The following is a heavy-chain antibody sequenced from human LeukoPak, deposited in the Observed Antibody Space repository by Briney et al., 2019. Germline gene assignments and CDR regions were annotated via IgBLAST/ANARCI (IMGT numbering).Heavy chain of an antibody. CDR3: ARQRLYQGRGDYYGMDV. J-gene: IGHJ6*02. Sequence: SQTLSLTCALSGDSVSSNSVAWNWIRQSPSRGLEWLGRTYYRSKWYNDYAVSVKSRITINPDTSKNQFSLQLNSVTPEDTAVYYCARQRLYQGRGDYYGMDVWGQGTTVTVSS. V-gene: IGHV6-1*01. CDR1: GDSVSSNSVA. CDR2: TYYRSKWYN. D-gene: IGHD1-26*01.